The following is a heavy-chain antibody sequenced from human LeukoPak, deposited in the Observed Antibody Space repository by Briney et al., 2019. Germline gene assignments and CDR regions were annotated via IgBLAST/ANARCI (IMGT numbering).Heavy chain of an antibody. CDR1: GYTFTSYD. CDR2: MNPNSGNT. Sequence: ASVKVSCKASGYTFTSYDINWVRQATGQGLEWMGWMNPNSGNTGYAQKFQGRVTMTRNTSISTAYMELSSLRSEDTAVYYCAREIGYCSSTSCYHDAFDIWGQGTMVTVSS. J-gene: IGHJ3*02. D-gene: IGHD2-2*01. CDR3: AREIGYCSSTSCYHDAFDI. V-gene: IGHV1-8*01.